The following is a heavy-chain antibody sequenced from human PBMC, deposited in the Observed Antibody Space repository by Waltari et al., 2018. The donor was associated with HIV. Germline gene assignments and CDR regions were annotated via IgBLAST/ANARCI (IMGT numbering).Heavy chain of an antibody. V-gene: IGHV4-34*01. CDR1: GGSFSGSY. J-gene: IGHJ6*02. Sequence: QVQLRQWGAGLLKPSETLSLTCAVYGGSFSGSYWSWIRQPQGKGLEWIGEINHSASTNYNPSLKSRVTISVDTSKNQFSLKLTSVTAADTAVFYCARARLVSRGQYCSTTSCLPHYYYYYGMDVWGQGTTVTVSS. CDR2: INHSAST. CDR3: ARARLVSRGQYCSTTSCLPHYYYYYGMDV. D-gene: IGHD2-2*01.